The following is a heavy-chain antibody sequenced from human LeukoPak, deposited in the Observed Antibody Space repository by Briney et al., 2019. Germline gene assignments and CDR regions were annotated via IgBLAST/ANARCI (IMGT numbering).Heavy chain of an antibody. V-gene: IGHV3-48*04. Sequence: GGSLRLSCAASGFTFSSYSMKWVRQAPGKGLEWISYISSASNTIYYADSVEGRFTISRDDAKNSVYLQMNSLRAEDTAMYYCARDGWFGDYNWFDPWGQGTLVTVSS. J-gene: IGHJ5*02. D-gene: IGHD3-10*01. CDR1: GFTFSSYS. CDR3: ARDGWFGDYNWFDP. CDR2: ISSASNTI.